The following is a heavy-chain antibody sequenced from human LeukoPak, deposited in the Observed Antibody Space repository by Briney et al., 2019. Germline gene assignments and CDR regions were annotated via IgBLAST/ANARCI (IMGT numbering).Heavy chain of an antibody. D-gene: IGHD3-3*01. V-gene: IGHV4-34*01. CDR1: GGSFSGYY. Sequence: SETLSLTCAVYGGSFSGYYWSWIRQPPGKGLEWIGEINHSGSTNYNPSLKSRVTISVDTSKNQFSLKLSSVTAADTAVYYCARSVRYDFWSGRRWFDPWGQGTLVTVSS. CDR3: ARSVRYDFWSGRRWFDP. J-gene: IGHJ5*02. CDR2: INHSGST.